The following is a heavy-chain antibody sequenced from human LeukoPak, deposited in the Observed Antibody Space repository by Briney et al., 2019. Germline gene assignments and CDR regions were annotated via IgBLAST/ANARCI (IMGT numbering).Heavy chain of an antibody. CDR2: IYTSGST. D-gene: IGHD3-16*01. Sequence: SETLSLTCTVSGVSVSSYYWSWIRQPAGKGLEWIGHIYTSGSTNYYPSLKSRVTMSVDTSKNQFSLKLSSVTAADTAVYYCARANWGYYYYSMDVWGKGTTVTVSS. CDR1: GVSVSSYY. CDR3: ARANWGYYYYSMDV. V-gene: IGHV4-4*07. J-gene: IGHJ6*03.